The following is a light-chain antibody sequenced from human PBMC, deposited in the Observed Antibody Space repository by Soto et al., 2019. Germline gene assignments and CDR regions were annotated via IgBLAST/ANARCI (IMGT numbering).Light chain of an antibody. CDR3: QQFNSYPPFT. CDR2: DAS. J-gene: IGKJ3*01. V-gene: IGKV1-13*02. Sequence: AIQLTQSPSSLSASVGDRVTITCRASQGISSALAWYQQKPGKDPKLLIYDASSLESGVPSRFSGSGSGTDFPLTISRLQPEDFATYYCQQFNSYPPFTFGPGTKVDIK. CDR1: QGISSA.